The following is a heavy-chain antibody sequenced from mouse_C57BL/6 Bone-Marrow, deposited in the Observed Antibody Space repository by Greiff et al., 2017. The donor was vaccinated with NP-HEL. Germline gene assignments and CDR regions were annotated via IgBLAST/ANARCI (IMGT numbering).Heavy chain of an antibody. CDR2: INPSTGGT. D-gene: IGHD1-1*01. CDR3: ARSDTTVVAPYFDY. CDR1: GYSFTGYY. V-gene: IGHV1-42*01. J-gene: IGHJ2*01. Sequence: VQLKQSGPELVKPGASVKISCKASGYSFTGYYMNWVKQSPEKSLEWIGEINPSTGGTTYNQKFKAKATLTVDKSSSTAYMQLKSLTSEDSAVYYCARSDTTVVAPYFDYWGQGTTLTVSS.